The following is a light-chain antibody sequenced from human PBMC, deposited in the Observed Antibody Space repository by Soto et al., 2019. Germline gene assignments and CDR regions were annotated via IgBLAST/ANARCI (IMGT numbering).Light chain of an antibody. V-gene: IGLV2-14*01. CDR1: SSDVGGYNY. CDR2: EVT. J-gene: IGLJ2*01. CDR3: SSHTSVGTVL. Sequence: QSVLTQPASVSGSPGQSITISCTGTSSDVGGYNYVSWYQQHPGKAPKLMIYEVTKWPSGVSNRFSGSKSGNTASLTISGLQAEDEADYYCSSHTSVGTVLFGGGTKVTVL.